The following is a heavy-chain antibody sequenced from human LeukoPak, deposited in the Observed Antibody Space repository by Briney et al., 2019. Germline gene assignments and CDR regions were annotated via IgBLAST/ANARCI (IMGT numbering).Heavy chain of an antibody. CDR3: ASSPAYSSSWYAIDT. D-gene: IGHD6-13*01. CDR2: IDSGGSRT. J-gene: IGHJ5*02. V-gene: IGHV3-74*03. Sequence: GGSLRLSCVAAEFTFSSYWMHWVRQAPGKGLVWVSRIDSGGSRTKYADSVKGRFTISRENAKNSLYLHMNSLSAGDTAMYYCASSPAYSSSWYAIDTWGQGTLVTVSS. CDR1: EFTFSSYW.